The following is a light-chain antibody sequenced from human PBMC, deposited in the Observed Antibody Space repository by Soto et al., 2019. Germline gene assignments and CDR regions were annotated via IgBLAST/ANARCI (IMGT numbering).Light chain of an antibody. Sequence: EVGITQSPPTHSISPGERATLSCRASQSVSSSYLAWYQQKPGQAPRLLIYGASSRATGIPDRFSGSGSGTDFTLTISRLEPEDFAVYYCQQYGSSSITFGQGTRWRL. CDR1: QSVSSSY. CDR2: GAS. J-gene: IGKJ5*01. V-gene: IGKV3-20*01. CDR3: QQYGSSSIT.